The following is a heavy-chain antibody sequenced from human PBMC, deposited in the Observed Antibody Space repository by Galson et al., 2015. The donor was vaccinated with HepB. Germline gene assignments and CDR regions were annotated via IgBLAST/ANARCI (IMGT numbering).Heavy chain of an antibody. V-gene: IGHV1-3*01. CDR1: GYTFTSYA. CDR3: ARAGEEIYDFWSGYYPYFDY. D-gene: IGHD3-3*01. CDR2: INAGNGNT. J-gene: IGHJ4*02. Sequence: SVKVSCKASGYTFTSYAMHWVRQAPGQRLEWMGWINAGNGNTKYSQKFQGRVTITRDTSASTAYMELSSLRSEDTAVYYCARAGEEIYDFWSGYYPYFDYWGQGTLVTVSS.